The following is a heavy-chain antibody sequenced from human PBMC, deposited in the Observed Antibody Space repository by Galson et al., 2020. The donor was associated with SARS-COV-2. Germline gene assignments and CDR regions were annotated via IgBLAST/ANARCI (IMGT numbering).Heavy chain of an antibody. D-gene: IGHD3-10*01. CDR1: GGSFSGYY. CDR2: INHSGST. CDR3: ARITYYYGSGSYYKNYYYGMDV. J-gene: IGHJ6*02. Sequence: SETLSLTCAVYGGSFSGYYWSWIRQPPGKGLEWIGEINHSGSTNYNPSLKSRVTISVDTSKNQFSLKLSSVTAADTAVYYCARITYYYGSGSYYKNYYYGMDVWGQGTTVTVSS. V-gene: IGHV4-34*01.